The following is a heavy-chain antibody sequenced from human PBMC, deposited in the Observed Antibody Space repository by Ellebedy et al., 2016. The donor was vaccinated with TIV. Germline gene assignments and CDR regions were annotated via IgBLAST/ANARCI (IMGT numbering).Heavy chain of an antibody. V-gene: IGHV3-30*03. CDR2: ISSDGSNK. D-gene: IGHD3-10*01. CDR1: GFTFRSHG. CDR3: ARGGSSGSSDY. Sequence: GESLKISXVASGFTFRSHGIYWARQAPGKGLEWVAVISSDGSNKYYADSVKGRFTISRDNSKNTLYLQMNSLRTDDMAVYYCARGGSSGSSDYWGRGTLVTVSS. J-gene: IGHJ4*02.